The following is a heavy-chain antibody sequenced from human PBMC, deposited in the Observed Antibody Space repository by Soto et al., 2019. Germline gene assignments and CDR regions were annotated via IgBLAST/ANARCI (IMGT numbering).Heavy chain of an antibody. CDR2: IYYSGST. D-gene: IGHD2-2*01. CDR1: GGSISSYY. V-gene: IGHV4-59*08. J-gene: IGHJ6*02. CDR3: ARLAGYCSGTSCYGYYGMDV. Sequence: SETLSLTCTVSGGSISSYYWSWIRQPPGKGLEWIGYIYYSGSTNYNPSLMSRVTISVDTSKNQFSLKVSSVTAADTAVFYCARLAGYCSGTSCYGYYGMDVWGQGTTVTVS.